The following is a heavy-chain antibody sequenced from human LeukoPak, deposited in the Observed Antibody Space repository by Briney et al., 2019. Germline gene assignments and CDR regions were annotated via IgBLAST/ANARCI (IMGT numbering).Heavy chain of an antibody. D-gene: IGHD2-15*01. CDR2: IKQGGSEK. J-gene: IGHJ4*02. V-gene: IGHV3-7*04. Sequence: PGGSLRLSCAASGFTFSSYWMSWVRQAPGKGLEWAANIKQGGSEKYYVDSVKGRFSISRDDAKSSVYLQMNSLRAEDTAVYYCARDGIDYWGQGTLVTVSS. CDR1: GFTFSSYW. CDR3: ARDGIDY.